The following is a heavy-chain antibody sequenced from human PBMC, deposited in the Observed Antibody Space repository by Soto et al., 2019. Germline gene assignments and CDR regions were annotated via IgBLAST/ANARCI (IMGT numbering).Heavy chain of an antibody. CDR3: ARVPDR. CDR1: CGSIRDVGYS. J-gene: IGHJ5*02. V-gene: IGHV4-30-2*01. CDR2: IYHSGST. D-gene: IGHD2-2*01. Sequence: SQTLCLTYGVACGSIRDVGYSWSWIRQPPGKGLEWIGYIYHSGSTYYNPPLKSRVTISVDRSKNQFSLKLSSVTAADTAVYYCARVPDRWGQGTLVTVSS.